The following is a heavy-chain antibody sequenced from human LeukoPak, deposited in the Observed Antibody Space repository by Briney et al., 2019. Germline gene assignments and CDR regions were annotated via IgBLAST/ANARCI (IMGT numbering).Heavy chain of an antibody. CDR3: ARVRGGSGRSYAADAFDI. CDR2: IYNDGSST. CDR1: GFTFSNYW. D-gene: IGHD1-26*01. V-gene: IGHV3-74*01. J-gene: IGHJ3*02. Sequence: GGSLRLSCAASGFTFSNYWMHWVRQAPGKGLVWVSRIYNDGSSTSYADSVEGRFTISRDNAKSTLYLQMNSLRAEDTAVYYCARVRGGSGRSYAADAFDIWGQGTMVTVSS.